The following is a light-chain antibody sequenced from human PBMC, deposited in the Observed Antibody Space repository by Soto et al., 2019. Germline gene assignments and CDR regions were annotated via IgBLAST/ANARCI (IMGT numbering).Light chain of an antibody. J-gene: IGKJ2*01. V-gene: IGKV3-20*01. CDR1: QTISNNF. Sequence: ENVLTQSPDILYLSPGERVTLSCRASQTISNNFLAWYQQKPGQAPRVRIYGASSRATGIPDRFSGSGSGADFTLTISRLQPEDFAFYYCQQHGRSHPTFGRVTKLEI. CDR3: QQHGRSHPT. CDR2: GAS.